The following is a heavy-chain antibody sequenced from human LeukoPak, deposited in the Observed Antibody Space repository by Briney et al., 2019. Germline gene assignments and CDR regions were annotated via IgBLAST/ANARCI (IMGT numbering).Heavy chain of an antibody. V-gene: IGHV3-23*01. J-gene: IGHJ6*02. CDR2: ISGSGGST. CDR3: AKIAVAPLYYYGMDV. Sequence: GGSLRLSCAASGFTFSSYAMSWVRQAPGKGLEWVSAISGSGGSTYYADSVKGRFTISRDNSKNTLYLQMDSLRAEDTAVYYCAKIAVAPLYYYGMDVWGQGTTVTVSS. CDR1: GFTFSSYA. D-gene: IGHD2-15*01.